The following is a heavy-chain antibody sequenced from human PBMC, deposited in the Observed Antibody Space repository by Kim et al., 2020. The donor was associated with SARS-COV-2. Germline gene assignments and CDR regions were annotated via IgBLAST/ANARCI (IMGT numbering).Heavy chain of an antibody. CDR1: GGSISSYY. D-gene: IGHD3-22*01. V-gene: IGHV4-59*08. CDR3: ARHVYYYDSSGYYGAFDI. CDR2: IYYSGST. J-gene: IGHJ3*02. Sequence: SETLSLTCTVSGGSISSYYWSWIRQPPGKGLEWIGYIYYSGSTNYNPSLKSRVTISVDTSKNQFSLKLSSVTAADTAVYYCARHVYYYDSSGYYGAFDIWGQGTMVTVSS.